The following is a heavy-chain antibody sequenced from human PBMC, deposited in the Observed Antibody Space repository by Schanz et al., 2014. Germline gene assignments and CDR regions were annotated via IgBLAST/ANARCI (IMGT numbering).Heavy chain of an antibody. Sequence: EVQLVESGGGLVKPGGSLRLSCAASGFTFSSYSMNWVRQAPGKGLEWVSCTNGDGTNAKYADSVKGRFTVSRDSGQNSLYLQMNSLRAGDTAVYYCARGTDWNLHYWGQGALVTVSS. CDR2: TNGDGTNA. D-gene: IGHD1-1*01. J-gene: IGHJ4*02. CDR3: ARGTDWNLHY. V-gene: IGHV3-21*01. CDR1: GFTFSSYS.